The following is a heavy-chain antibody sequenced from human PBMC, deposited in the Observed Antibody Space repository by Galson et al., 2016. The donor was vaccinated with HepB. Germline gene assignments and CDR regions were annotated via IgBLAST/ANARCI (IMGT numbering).Heavy chain of an antibody. J-gene: IGHJ4*02. D-gene: IGHD1-1*01. CDR2: ISAYNGNP. V-gene: IGHV1-18*01. CDR3: ARDGVNGGGDY. CDR1: GYTFSKFG. Sequence: SVKVSCKASGYTFSKFGYSWVRQALGQGLEWMGWISAYNGNPNYAQKLQGRVTMTTDTSTSTVYMELSSLRSEDTAVYYCARDGVNGGGDYWGQGTLVTASS.